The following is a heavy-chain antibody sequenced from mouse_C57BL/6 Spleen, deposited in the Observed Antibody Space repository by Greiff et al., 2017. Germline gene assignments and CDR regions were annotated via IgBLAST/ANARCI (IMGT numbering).Heavy chain of an antibody. V-gene: IGHV1-72*01. CDR2: IDPNSGGT. J-gene: IGHJ4*01. Sequence: QVQLKQPGAELVKPGASVKLSCKASGYTFTSYWMHWVKQRPGRGLEWIGRIDPNSGGTKYNEKFKSKATLTVDKPSSTAYMQLSSLTSEDSAVYDCAREGLWDYDYAMDYWGQGTSVTVSS. D-gene: IGHD2-4*01. CDR1: GYTFTSYW. CDR3: AREGLWDYDYAMDY.